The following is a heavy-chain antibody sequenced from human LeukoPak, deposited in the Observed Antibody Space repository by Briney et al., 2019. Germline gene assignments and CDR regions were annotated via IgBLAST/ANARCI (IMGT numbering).Heavy chain of an antibody. CDR2: IWYDGSND. J-gene: IGHJ4*02. V-gene: IGHV3-33*01. CDR3: ATQGGY. Sequence: GGSLRLSCAASGFIFKSYGMHWVRQAPGKGLEWVAVIWYDGSNDNYADSVKGRFTISRDNSKNTLYSQMDSLIVEDTAVYYCATQGGYWGQGTLVTVSS. CDR1: GFIFKSYG. D-gene: IGHD3-16*01.